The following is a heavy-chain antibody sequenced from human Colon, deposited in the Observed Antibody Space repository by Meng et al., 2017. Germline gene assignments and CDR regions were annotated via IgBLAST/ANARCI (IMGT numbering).Heavy chain of an antibody. CDR2: IYPADGNR. V-gene: IGHV1-3*01. CDR1: GYSFTSYG. CDR3: ARDERGGPYYFDY. J-gene: IGHJ4*02. Sequence: QVQPVQSGAEPKKPGASVKVSFPASGYSFTSYGMHWLRQAPGQRPEWMGWIYPADGNRRYSQKLQDRLTITTDTFARTAYMELSSLRSEDTAVYFCARDERGGPYYFDYWGQGTLVTVSS.